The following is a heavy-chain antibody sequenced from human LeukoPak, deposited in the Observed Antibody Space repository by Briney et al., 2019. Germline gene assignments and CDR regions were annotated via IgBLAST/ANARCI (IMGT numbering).Heavy chain of an antibody. CDR1: GYTFNNFG. V-gene: IGHV1-18*01. J-gene: IGHJ4*02. Sequence: ASVTVSYKASGYTFNNFGINWVRQAPGQGLEWMGWISGNNGNPNYGQKFQGRFTVTTDSSTNTAYMELTNLRFDDTAVYYCARDGTSTDDYWGQGTLVTVSS. CDR3: ARDGTSTDDY. CDR2: ISGNNGNP. D-gene: IGHD2-2*01.